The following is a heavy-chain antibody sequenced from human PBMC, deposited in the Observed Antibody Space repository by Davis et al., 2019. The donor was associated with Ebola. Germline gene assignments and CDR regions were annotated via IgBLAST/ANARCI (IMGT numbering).Heavy chain of an antibody. CDR1: GFTFSSYG. CDR2: IWYDGSNK. J-gene: IGHJ6*02. Sequence: GESLKISCAASGFTFSSYGMHWVRQAPGKGLEWVAVIWYDGSNKYYADSVKGRFTISRDNSKNTLYLQMNSLRAEDTAVYYCARDLYYDSSGYGHRGHYYYYYGMDVWGQGTTVTVSS. V-gene: IGHV3-33*01. D-gene: IGHD3-22*01. CDR3: ARDLYYDSSGYGHRGHYYYYYGMDV.